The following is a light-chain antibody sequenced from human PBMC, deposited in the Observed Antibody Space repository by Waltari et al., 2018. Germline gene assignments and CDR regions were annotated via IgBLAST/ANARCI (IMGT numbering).Light chain of an antibody. CDR3: QQLHSYPRT. CDR1: QGIGSY. Sequence: DIQLTHSPSFLSASVGDRVTITCRASQGIGSYLAWYQQKPGKAPTLLIYAASTLQSGVPSRFSGSYSGTEFTLTISSLQPEDFASYFCQQLHSYPRTFGGGTKMEI. J-gene: IGKJ4*01. V-gene: IGKV1-9*01. CDR2: AAS.